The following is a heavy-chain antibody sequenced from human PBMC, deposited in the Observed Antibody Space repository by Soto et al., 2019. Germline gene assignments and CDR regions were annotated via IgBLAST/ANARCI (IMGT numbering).Heavy chain of an antibody. CDR2: IFPSGTT. J-gene: IGHJ4*02. CDR1: GGSLIGATYS. V-gene: IGHV4-30-2*01. CDR3: ARSREFDY. Sequence: SETLSLTCGVSGGSLIGATYSWNWIRQPPGKGLEWIGYIFPSGTTYYNPSLKSRVTISTDVSKNQFSLSLRSLTAADTAVYYCARSREFDYWSQGTLVTVSS.